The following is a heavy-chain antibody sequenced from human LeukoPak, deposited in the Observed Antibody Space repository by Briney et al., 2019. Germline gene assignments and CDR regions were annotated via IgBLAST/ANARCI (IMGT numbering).Heavy chain of an antibody. CDR3: ARLRSSSWYTVDY. Sequence: GESLKISCKGSGYTFPYYWIAWVRQMPGKGLEWMGIIYPDDSDTRYSPSFQGPVTISADKPITTAYLQWSSLKASDTAMYYCARLRSSSWYTVDYWGQGTLVTVSS. J-gene: IGHJ4*02. CDR1: GYTFPYYW. D-gene: IGHD6-13*01. V-gene: IGHV5-51*01. CDR2: IYPDDSDT.